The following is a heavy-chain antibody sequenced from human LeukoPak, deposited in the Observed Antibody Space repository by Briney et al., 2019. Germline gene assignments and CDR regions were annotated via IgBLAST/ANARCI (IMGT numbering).Heavy chain of an antibody. Sequence: GGSLRLSCAASGFTFSSYWMHWVRQAPGKGLEWVAVISYDGSNKYYADSVKGRFTISRDNSKNTLYLQMNSLRAEDTAVYYCARDTYGDYPNWYFDLWGRGTLVTVSS. CDR2: ISYDGSNK. J-gene: IGHJ2*01. D-gene: IGHD4-17*01. V-gene: IGHV3-30-3*01. CDR1: GFTFSSYW. CDR3: ARDTYGDYPNWYFDL.